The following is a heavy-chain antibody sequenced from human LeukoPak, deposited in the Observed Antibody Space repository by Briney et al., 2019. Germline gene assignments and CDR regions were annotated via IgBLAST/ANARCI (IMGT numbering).Heavy chain of an antibody. J-gene: IGHJ1*01. CDR2: ISRSGSTI. Sequence: GGSLRLSCAVSGFTFNSYSMNWVRQTPGKGLEWVSYISRSGSTIYYADSVKGRFTISRANAKNSLYLQMNSLRAEDTAIYYCAKDPPSFHHWGQGTLVTVSS. CDR1: GFTFNSYS. CDR3: AKDPPSFHH. V-gene: IGHV3-48*04.